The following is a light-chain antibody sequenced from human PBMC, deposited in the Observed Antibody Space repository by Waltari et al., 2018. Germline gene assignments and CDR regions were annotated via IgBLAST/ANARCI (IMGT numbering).Light chain of an antibody. CDR3: QQYDSYPFT. CDR1: QRINDW. J-gene: IGKJ2*01. CDR2: KAS. V-gene: IGKV1-5*03. Sequence: DIQMTQSPSTLSASVGDRVTITCRASQRINDWLAWYQQKPGKAPTLLMSKASSLESGAPSRFIGSRSGTEFTLTIDSLQPDDFATYCCQQYDSYPFTFGQGTKLEI.